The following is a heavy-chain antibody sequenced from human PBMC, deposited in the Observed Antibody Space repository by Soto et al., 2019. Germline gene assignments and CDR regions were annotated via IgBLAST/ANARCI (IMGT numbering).Heavy chain of an antibody. CDR2: IYCSGST. CDR1: GGSISSGGYY. J-gene: IGHJ5*02. V-gene: IGHV4-31*03. CDR3: ARSVFP. Sequence: QVQLQESGPGLVKPSQPLSLTCTVSGGSISSGGYYWAWIRQHSGKGLEGIGYIYCSGSTYYNPSLKSRVTMSVDTSKNHYALKLSSVTAADTAVYYCARSVFPWGQGALVTGSS.